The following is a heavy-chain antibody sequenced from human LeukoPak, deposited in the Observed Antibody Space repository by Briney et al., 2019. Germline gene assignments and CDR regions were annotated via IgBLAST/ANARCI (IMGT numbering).Heavy chain of an antibody. CDR1: GFTYSSYW. J-gene: IGHJ4*02. CDR2: INSDGSST. Sequence: GGSLRLSCAASGFTYSSYWMHWVRQAPGKGLVWVSRINSDGSSTSYADSVKGRFTISRDNAKNTLYLQMNSLRAEDTAVYYCARVGYCTNGVCFYYFDYWGQGTLVTVSS. CDR3: ARVGYCTNGVCFYYFDY. V-gene: IGHV3-74*01. D-gene: IGHD2-8*01.